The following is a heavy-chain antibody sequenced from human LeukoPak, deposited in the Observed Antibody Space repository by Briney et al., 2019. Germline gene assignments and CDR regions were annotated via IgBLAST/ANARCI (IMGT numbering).Heavy chain of an antibody. Sequence: PGGSLRLSCAASGFTFSDYYMSWIRQAPGKGLEWVAFIRYDGSNKYYADSVKGRFTISRDNSKNTLYLQMNSLRAEDTAVYYCAKDRDFRGVRGVLFDYWGQGTLVTVSS. CDR2: IRYDGSNK. CDR3: AKDRDFRGVRGVLFDY. CDR1: GFTFSDYY. J-gene: IGHJ4*02. V-gene: IGHV3-30*02. D-gene: IGHD3-10*01.